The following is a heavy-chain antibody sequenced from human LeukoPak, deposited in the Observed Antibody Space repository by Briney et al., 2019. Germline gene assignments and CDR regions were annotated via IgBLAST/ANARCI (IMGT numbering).Heavy chain of an antibody. J-gene: IGHJ4*02. CDR2: IYYGGST. Sequence: RSSETLSLTCTVSGGSISSGDYYWSWIRQPPGKGLEWIGYIYYGGSTYYNPSLKSRVTISVDTSKNQFSLKLSSVTAADTAVYYCARDQTGFDYWGQGTLVTVSS. CDR3: ARDQTGFDY. V-gene: IGHV4-30-4*08. CDR1: GGSISSGDYY. D-gene: IGHD3-9*01.